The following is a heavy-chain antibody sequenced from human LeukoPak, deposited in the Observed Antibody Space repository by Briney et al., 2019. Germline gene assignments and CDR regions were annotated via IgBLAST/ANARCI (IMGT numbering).Heavy chain of an antibody. Sequence: SETLSFTCTVSGGSISSYYWSWIRQPPGKGLEWIGYIYYSGSTNYNPSLKSRVTISVDTSKNQFSLKLSSVTAADTAVYYCARVATFGVVGIGYYFDYWGQGTLVTVSS. V-gene: IGHV4-59*01. J-gene: IGHJ4*02. CDR1: GGSISSYY. CDR2: IYYSGST. D-gene: IGHD3-3*01. CDR3: ARVATFGVVGIGYYFDY.